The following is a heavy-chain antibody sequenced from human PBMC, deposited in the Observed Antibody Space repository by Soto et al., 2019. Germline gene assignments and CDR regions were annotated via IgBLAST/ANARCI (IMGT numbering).Heavy chain of an antibody. V-gene: IGHV4-34*01. Sequence: SETLSLTCAVYGGSFSGYYWSWIRQPPGKGLEWIGEINHSGSTNYNPSLKSRVTISVDTSKNQFSLKLSSVTAADTAVYYCARGPSMAGRITIFGVVILTRPFDYWGQGTLVTVSS. J-gene: IGHJ4*02. D-gene: IGHD3-3*01. CDR3: ARGPSMAGRITIFGVVILTRPFDY. CDR2: INHSGST. CDR1: GGSFSGYY.